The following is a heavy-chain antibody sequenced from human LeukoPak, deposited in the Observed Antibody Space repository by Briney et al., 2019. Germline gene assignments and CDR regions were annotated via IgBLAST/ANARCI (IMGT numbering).Heavy chain of an antibody. J-gene: IGHJ3*01. V-gene: IGHV6-1*01. Sequence: SQTLSLTCAISGDSVSGNSTAYNWISQSPSRGLEWLGRTYYRSKWYNDYAVSGKSRITINPDTSKNQLSLQLNSVAPDDTAVYYCARGGQGDGYSADEAFDFWGHGTMVTVSS. CDR2: TYYRSKWYN. D-gene: IGHD5-24*01. CDR1: GDSVSGNSTA. CDR3: ARGGQGDGYSADEAFDF.